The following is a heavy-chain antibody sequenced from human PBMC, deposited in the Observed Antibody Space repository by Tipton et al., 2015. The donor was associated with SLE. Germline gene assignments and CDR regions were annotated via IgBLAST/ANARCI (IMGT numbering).Heavy chain of an antibody. CDR1: GFTFSTYA. CDR2: INTGGRTT. D-gene: IGHD3-10*01. V-gene: IGHV3-74*01. Sequence: SLRLSCAASGFTFSTYAMHWVRQAPGKGLVWVSRINTGGRTTTYADSVKGRFTISRDNAKNTLYLQMNSLRAEDAAVYYCIRDLAGREGYWGQGPLVTVPS. CDR3: IRDLAGREGY. J-gene: IGHJ4*02.